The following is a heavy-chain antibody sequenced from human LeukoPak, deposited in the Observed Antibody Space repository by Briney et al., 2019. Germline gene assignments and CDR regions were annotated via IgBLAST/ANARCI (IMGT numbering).Heavy chain of an antibody. CDR1: GGSISSGGYY. J-gene: IGHJ5*02. Sequence: SQTLSLTCTVSGGSISSGGYYWSWIRQHPGKGLEWIGYIYYSGSTYYNPSLKSRVTISVDTSKNQFSLKLSSVTAADTAVYYCAREEMAGTLDPWGQGPLATVSS. CDR2: IYYSGST. D-gene: IGHD5-24*01. CDR3: AREEMAGTLDP. V-gene: IGHV4-31*03.